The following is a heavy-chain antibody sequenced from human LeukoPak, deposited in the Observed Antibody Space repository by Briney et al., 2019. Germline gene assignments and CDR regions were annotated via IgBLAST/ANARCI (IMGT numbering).Heavy chain of an antibody. Sequence: PGGSLRLSCAASGFTFSSYEMNWVRQAPGKGLEWVSYISSSGSTIYYADSVKGRFTISRDNAKNSLYLQMNSLRAEDTAVYYCAKDRGIAAAGTVYWGQGTLVTVSS. CDR3: AKDRGIAAAGTVY. V-gene: IGHV3-48*03. CDR1: GFTFSSYE. CDR2: ISSSGSTI. D-gene: IGHD6-13*01. J-gene: IGHJ4*02.